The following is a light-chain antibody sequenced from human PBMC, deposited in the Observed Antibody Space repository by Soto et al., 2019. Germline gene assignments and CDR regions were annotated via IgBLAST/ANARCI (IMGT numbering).Light chain of an antibody. CDR3: QQYNSQWT. V-gene: IGKV1-5*01. CDR1: QSISSY. J-gene: IGKJ1*01. CDR2: DAT. Sequence: DIQMTQSPSSLSASVGDRVTITCRASQSISSYLNWYQQKPGKAPKLLIHDATSLESGVPSRFSGSGSGTEFTLTISSLQPDDFATYYCQQYNSQWTFGQGTKVDIK.